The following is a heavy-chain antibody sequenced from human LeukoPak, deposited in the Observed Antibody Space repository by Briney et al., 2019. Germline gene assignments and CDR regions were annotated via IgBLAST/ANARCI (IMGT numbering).Heavy chain of an antibody. CDR2: IIPIFGTA. D-gene: IGHD3-9*01. Sequence: SVKVSCKASGGTFSSYAISWVRQAPGQGLEWMGGIIPIFGTANYAQKFQGRVTITADESTSTAYMELSSLRSEDTAVYYCARDEGLYDILTGYYKGNWFDPWGQGTLVTVSS. J-gene: IGHJ5*02. CDR1: GGTFSSYA. CDR3: ARDEGLYDILTGYYKGNWFDP. V-gene: IGHV1-69*13.